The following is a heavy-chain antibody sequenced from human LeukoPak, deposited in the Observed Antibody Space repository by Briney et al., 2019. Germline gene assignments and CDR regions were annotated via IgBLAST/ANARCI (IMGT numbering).Heavy chain of an antibody. CDR1: GFTFSSYD. Sequence: GGSLRLSCAASGFTFSSYDLSWVRQAPGKGLECVSAIRRGVGSTYYADSVKGRFTISRDNSKNTLYLQMNSLRVEDTAVYYCGRDLIGTAASWDSWGQGTLVTVSS. CDR3: GRDLIGTAASWDS. D-gene: IGHD6-25*01. V-gene: IGHV3-23*01. CDR2: IRRGVGST. J-gene: IGHJ4*02.